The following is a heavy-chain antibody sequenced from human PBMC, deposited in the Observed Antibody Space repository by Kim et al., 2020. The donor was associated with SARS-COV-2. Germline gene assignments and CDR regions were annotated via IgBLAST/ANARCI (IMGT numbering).Heavy chain of an antibody. J-gene: IGHJ4*02. CDR3: AREEEASGSYGYTR. CDR2: INPNSGGT. D-gene: IGHD5-18*01. V-gene: IGHV1-2*02. CDR1: GYTFTGYY. Sequence: ASVKVSCKASGYTFTGYYMHWVRQAPGQGLEWMGWINPNSGGTNYAQKFQGRVTMTRDTSISTAYMELSRLRSDDTAVYYCAREEEASGSYGYTRWGQGTLVTVSS.